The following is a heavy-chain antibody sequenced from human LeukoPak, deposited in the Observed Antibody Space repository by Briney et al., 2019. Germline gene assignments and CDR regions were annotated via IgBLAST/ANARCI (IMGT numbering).Heavy chain of an antibody. V-gene: IGHV1-2*02. J-gene: IGHJ5*02. CDR2: INPNSGGT. Sequence: ASVKVSCKASGYTFTGYYMHWVRQAPGQGLEWMGWINPNSGGTNYAQKFQGRVTMTRDTSISTAYMELSRLRSDDTAVYYCARNGCGGDCLSRGNWFDPWGQGTLVTVSS. D-gene: IGHD2-21*02. CDR1: GYTFTGYY. CDR3: ARNGCGGDCLSRGNWFDP.